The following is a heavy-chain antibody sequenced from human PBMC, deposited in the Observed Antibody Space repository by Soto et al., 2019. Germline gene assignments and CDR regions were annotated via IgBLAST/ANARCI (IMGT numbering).Heavy chain of an antibody. D-gene: IGHD2-15*01. J-gene: IGHJ4*02. CDR2: IYSNGNT. Sequence: SETLSLTCTVSGGSISGYYCTWIRQPPGKGLEWIGNIYSNGNTNYNPSLKSRATMSVDTSKNQFSLKVTSVTAADTAVYYCARGQNILTDWGQGTLVTVSS. V-gene: IGHV4-4*07. CDR3: ARGQNILTD. CDR1: GGSISGYY.